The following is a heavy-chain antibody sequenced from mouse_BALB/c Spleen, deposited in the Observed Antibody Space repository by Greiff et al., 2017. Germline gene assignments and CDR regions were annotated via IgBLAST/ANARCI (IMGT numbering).Heavy chain of an antibody. CDR2: INPYNDGT. V-gene: IGHV1-14*01. CDR3: ARSRSTMITTGYAMDY. J-gene: IGHJ4*01. D-gene: IGHD2-4*01. Sequence: VQLQQSGPELVKPGASVKMSCKASGYTFTSYVMHWVKQKPGQGLEWIGYINPYNDGTKYNEKFKGKATLTSDKSSSTAYMELSSLTSEDSAVYYCARSRSTMITTGYAMDYWGQGTSVTVSS. CDR1: GYTFTSYV.